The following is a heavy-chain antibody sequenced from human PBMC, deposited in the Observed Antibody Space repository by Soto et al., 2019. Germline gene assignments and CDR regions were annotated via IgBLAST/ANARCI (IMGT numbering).Heavy chain of an antibody. Sequence: QVLLVQSGAEMKKPGASVKVSCKASGYKFSDYYIHWVRQAPGQGLEWMGWVNPKRGDAIYAQKFQGCVTMTRDAAISTAYLELNRLSSDDTATYYCARDPGIPGRFWYFDLWGRGTLITVSS. CDR2: VNPKRGDA. J-gene: IGHJ2*01. CDR1: GYKFSDYY. D-gene: IGHD3-3*01. CDR3: ARDPGIPGRFWYFDL. V-gene: IGHV1-2*04.